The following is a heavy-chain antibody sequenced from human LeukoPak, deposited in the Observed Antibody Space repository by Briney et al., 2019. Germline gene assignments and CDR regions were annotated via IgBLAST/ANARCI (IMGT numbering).Heavy chain of an antibody. V-gene: IGHV4-59*01. Sequence: SETLSLTCAVYGGSFSGYYWSWIRQPPGKGLEWIGYIYYSGSTNYNPSLKSRVTISVDTSKNQFSLKLSSVTAADTAVYYCGRASNSYGTSFDYWGQGTLVTVSS. J-gene: IGHJ4*02. CDR2: IYYSGST. CDR1: GGSFSGYY. D-gene: IGHD5-18*01. CDR3: GRASNSYGTSFDY.